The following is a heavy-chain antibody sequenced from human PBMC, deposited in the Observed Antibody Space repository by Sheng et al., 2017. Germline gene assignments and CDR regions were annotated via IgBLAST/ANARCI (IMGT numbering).Heavy chain of an antibody. Sequence: QVQLVESGGGVVQPGRSLRLSCAASGFTFSSYAMHWVRQAPGKGLEWVAVISYDGSSKYYADSVKGRFTISRDNSKSTLYLQMNSLRAEDTAVYYCASNGGALTVTTHGLDYWGQGTLVTVSS. J-gene: IGHJ4*02. D-gene: IGHD4-17*01. CDR1: GFTFSSYA. CDR2: ISYDGSSK. CDR3: ASNGGALTVTTHGLDY. V-gene: IGHV3-30*04.